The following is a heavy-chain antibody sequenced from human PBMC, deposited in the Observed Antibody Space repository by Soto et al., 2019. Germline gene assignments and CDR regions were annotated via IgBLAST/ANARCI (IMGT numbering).Heavy chain of an antibody. V-gene: IGHV1-18*01. D-gene: IGHD3-10*01. J-gene: IGHJ4*02. CDR2: ISVYNYNT. CDR1: GYTFSNYG. Sequence: QVQLVQSGAEVKKPGASVKVSCKTSGYTFSNYGIAWVRQAPGQGLEWMGWISVYNYNTNYAQKLQGRVTMTRDISKRKAYMELRSLISDDTAVYYCARGGGYYGSGTYPFDYWGQGTLVTVSS. CDR3: ARGGGYYGSGTYPFDY.